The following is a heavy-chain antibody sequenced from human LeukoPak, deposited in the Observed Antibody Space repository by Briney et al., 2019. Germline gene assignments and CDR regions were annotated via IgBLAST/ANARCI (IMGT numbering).Heavy chain of an antibody. D-gene: IGHD6-13*01. CDR3: ARERIRPGIAAAGTIGFYYYGMDV. CDR2: IWYDGSNK. J-gene: IGHJ6*02. CDR1: GFTFSSYG. Sequence: GGSLRLSCAASGFTFSSYGMHWVRQAPGKGLEWVAVIWYDGSNKYYADSVKGRFTISRDNSKNTLYLQMNSLRAEDTAVYYCARERIRPGIAAAGTIGFYYYGMDVWGQGTTVTVSS. V-gene: IGHV3-33*01.